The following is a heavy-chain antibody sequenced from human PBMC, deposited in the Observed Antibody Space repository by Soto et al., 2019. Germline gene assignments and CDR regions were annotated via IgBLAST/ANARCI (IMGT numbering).Heavy chain of an antibody. V-gene: IGHV1-69*01. J-gene: IGHJ4*02. CDR2: IIPIFGTA. D-gene: IGHD6-19*01. CDR1: GGTFSSYA. CDR3: ARPAPGRSSGWYPFDY. Sequence: QVQLVQSGAEVKQPGSSVKVSCKASGGTFSSYAISWVRQAPGQGLEWMGGIIPIFGTANYAQKFQGRVTITADESTSTAYMELSSLRSEDTAVYYCARPAPGRSSGWYPFDYWGQGTLVTVSS.